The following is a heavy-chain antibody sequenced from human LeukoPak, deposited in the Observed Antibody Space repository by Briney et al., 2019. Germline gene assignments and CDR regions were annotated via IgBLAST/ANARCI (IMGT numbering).Heavy chain of an antibody. CDR2: INWDGSSS. CDR3: TRTGPYYYYGMDV. D-gene: IGHD3/OR15-3a*01. J-gene: IGHJ6*02. V-gene: IGHV3-43*01. CDR1: GFTFTHYN. Sequence: GGSLRLSCAASGFTFTHYNMYWVRQPPGKGLEWVSLINWDGSSSYYADSVKGRFTISRDNNKDSLYLHMNSLRTEDTALYYCTRTGPYYYYGMDVWGQGTTVAVSS.